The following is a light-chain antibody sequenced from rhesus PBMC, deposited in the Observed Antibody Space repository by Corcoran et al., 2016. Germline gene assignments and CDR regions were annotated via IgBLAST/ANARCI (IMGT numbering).Light chain of an antibody. CDR1: QAISNN. CDR3: QHGYGITPT. CDR2: KAS. Sequence: DIQMTQSPSSLSASVGDRVTITCQASQAISNNLAWYQQKPGKVPKLLIYKASTLQSGVPSRFSGSGSGTDFTLTNSSLQPEDFATDYCQHGYGITPTFGQGTKVEIK. V-gene: IGKV1-25*01. J-gene: IGKJ1*01.